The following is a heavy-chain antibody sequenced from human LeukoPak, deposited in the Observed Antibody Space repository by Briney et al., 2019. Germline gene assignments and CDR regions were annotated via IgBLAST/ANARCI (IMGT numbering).Heavy chain of an antibody. D-gene: IGHD4-17*01. J-gene: IGHJ4*02. Sequence: ETLSLTCTVSGGSISSYYWSWIRQPPGKGLEWVSAISGSGGSTYYADSVKGRFTISRDNSKNTLYLQMNSLRAEDTAVYYCAKGYGDYGSHWGQGTLVTVSS. CDR3: AKGYGDYGSH. CDR2: ISGSGGST. CDR1: GGSISSYY. V-gene: IGHV3-23*01.